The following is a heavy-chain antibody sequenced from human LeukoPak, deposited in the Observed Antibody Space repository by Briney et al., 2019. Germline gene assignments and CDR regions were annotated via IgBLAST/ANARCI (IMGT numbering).Heavy chain of an antibody. CDR2: IYSGGTT. CDR3: ARGQGTSGYAFDI. D-gene: IGHD2-8*01. V-gene: IGHV3-53*01. Sequence: GGSLRLSCAASGFTVSSNYMSWVRQAPGEGLYWVSVIYSGGTTYYADSVKGRFTISRDNSKNTLRLQMNSLRAEDTAVYYCARGQGTSGYAFDIWGQGTMVTVSS. CDR1: GFTVSSNY. J-gene: IGHJ3*02.